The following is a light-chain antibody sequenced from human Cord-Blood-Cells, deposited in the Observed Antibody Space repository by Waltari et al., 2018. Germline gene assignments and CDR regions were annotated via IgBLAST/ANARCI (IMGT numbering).Light chain of an antibody. V-gene: IGLV2-23*01. CDR2: EGS. J-gene: IGLJ3*02. CDR1: SSDVGSYNL. Sequence: QSALTQPASVSGSPGQSITIPCTGTSSDVGSYNLVSWYQQHPGKAPKLMIYEGSKRPSGFSNRFSGSKSGNTASLTISGLQGEDEADYYCCSYAGSSTWVFGGGTKLTVL. CDR3: CSYAGSSTWV.